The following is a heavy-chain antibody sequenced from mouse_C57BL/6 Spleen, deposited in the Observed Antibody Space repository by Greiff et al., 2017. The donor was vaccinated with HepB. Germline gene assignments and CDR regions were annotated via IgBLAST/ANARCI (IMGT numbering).Heavy chain of an antibody. V-gene: IGHV5-9-1*02. CDR2: ISSGGDYI. D-gene: IGHD2-3*01. CDR3: TRDGYYGGGKDAMDY. J-gene: IGHJ4*01. Sequence: EVKLEESGEGLVKPGGSLKLSCAASGFTFSSYAMSWVRQTPEKRLEWVAYISSGGDYINYADTVKGRFTIPRDNARNTLYLQMSSLKSEDTAMYYCTRDGYYGGGKDAMDYWGQGTSVTVSS. CDR1: GFTFSSYA.